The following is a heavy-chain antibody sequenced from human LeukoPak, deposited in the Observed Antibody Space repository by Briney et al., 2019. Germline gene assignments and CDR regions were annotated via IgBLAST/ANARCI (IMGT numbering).Heavy chain of an antibody. CDR3: ARNLIPEQLVLNF. CDR1: GGSFSGYY. J-gene: IGHJ4*02. CDR2: INHSGST. D-gene: IGHD6-13*01. Sequence: SETLSLTCAVYGGSFSGYYWSWIRQPPGKGLEWIGEINHSGSTNYNPSLKSRVTMSVDTSENQFSLNLKSVTPEDTAVYYCARNLIPEQLVLNFWGQGTLVTVSS. V-gene: IGHV4-34*01.